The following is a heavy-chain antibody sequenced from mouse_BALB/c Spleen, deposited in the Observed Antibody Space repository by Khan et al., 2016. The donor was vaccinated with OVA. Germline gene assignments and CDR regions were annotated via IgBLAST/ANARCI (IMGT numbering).Heavy chain of an antibody. CDR3: ARYFGGRFAY. Sequence: QVQLQQSGAELVRPGSSVKISCKASGYTFSSSWMNWVKHRPGQGLEWIGQIYPGNDDTDYNGKFKGKATLTADKSSRTAYMQLTSLTSEDSAVXFCARYFGGRFAYWGQGTLVTVSA. V-gene: IGHV1-80*01. CDR2: IYPGNDDT. D-gene: IGHD1-1*02. CDR1: GYTFSSSW. J-gene: IGHJ3*01.